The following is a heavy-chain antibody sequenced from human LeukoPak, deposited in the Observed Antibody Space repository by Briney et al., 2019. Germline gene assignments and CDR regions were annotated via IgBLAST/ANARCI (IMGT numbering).Heavy chain of an antibody. CDR3: ARALLLRYFDWLVYDY. CDR2: ISNSGTTI. D-gene: IGHD3-9*01. Sequence: GGSLRLSCAASGFTFSSYEMNWVRQAPGKGLELVSYISNSGTTIYYADSVKGRFTISRDNAKNSLYLQMNSLRAEDTAVYYCARALLLRYFDWLVYDYWGQGTLVTVSS. CDR1: GFTFSSYE. J-gene: IGHJ4*02. V-gene: IGHV3-48*03.